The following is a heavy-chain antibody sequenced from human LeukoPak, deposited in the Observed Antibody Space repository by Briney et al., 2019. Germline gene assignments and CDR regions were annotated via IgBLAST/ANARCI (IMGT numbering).Heavy chain of an antibody. J-gene: IGHJ4*02. D-gene: IGHD3-16*01. CDR2: IKHDESEK. V-gene: IGHV3-7*01. CDR1: GFSFNSDW. CDR3: TRRLDD. Sequence: GGSLRLSCAASGFSFNSDWMDWARQAPGKGLEWVANIKHDESEKNYLDSVKGRFTISRDNAQNSLYLQMNGLRVEDTAVYYCTRRLDDWGQGTLVTVSS.